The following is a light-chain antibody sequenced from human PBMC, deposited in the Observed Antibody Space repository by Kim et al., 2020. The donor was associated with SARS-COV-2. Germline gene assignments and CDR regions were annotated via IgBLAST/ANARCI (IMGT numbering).Light chain of an antibody. J-gene: IGLJ3*02. Sequence: NFMLTQPPSVSESPGKTVTISCTRSSGSIASNYVQWYQQRPGSAPTTVIYEDNQRPSGVPDRFSGSIDSSSNSASLTISGLKTEDEADYYCQSYDSSNYWVFGGGTQLTVL. CDR1: SGSIASNY. V-gene: IGLV6-57*04. CDR3: QSYDSSNYWV. CDR2: EDN.